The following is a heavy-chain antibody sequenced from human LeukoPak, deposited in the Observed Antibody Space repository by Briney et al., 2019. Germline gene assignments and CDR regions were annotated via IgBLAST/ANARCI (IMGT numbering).Heavy chain of an antibody. V-gene: IGHV4-4*02. D-gene: IGHD4-11*01. J-gene: IGHJ4*02. Sequence: PSGTLSLTCAVSGGSISSSNWWSWVRQPPGKGLEWIGEIYHSGSTNYNPSLKSRVIISVDQSKNQFSLNLSSVTAADTAVYYCAGPAVTTALFDYWGQGTLVTVSS. CDR1: GGSISSSNW. CDR3: AGPAVTTALFDY. CDR2: IYHSGST.